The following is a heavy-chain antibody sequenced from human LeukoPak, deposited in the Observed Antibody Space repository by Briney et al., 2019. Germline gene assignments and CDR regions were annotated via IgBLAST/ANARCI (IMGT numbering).Heavy chain of an antibody. J-gene: IGHJ3*02. V-gene: IGHV3-20*04. CDR3: AREPPRDDSSGTDDDAFDI. CDR1: GFSFSSYE. Sequence: PGGSLRLSCAASGFSFSSYEMNWVRQAPGKGLEWVSGINWNGGSTGYADSVKGRFTISRDNAKNSLYLQMNSLRAEDTALYYCAREPPRDDSSGTDDDAFDIWGQGTMVTVSS. D-gene: IGHD3-22*01. CDR2: INWNGGST.